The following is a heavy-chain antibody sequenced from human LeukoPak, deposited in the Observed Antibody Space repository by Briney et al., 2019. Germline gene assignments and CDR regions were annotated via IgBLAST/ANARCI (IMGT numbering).Heavy chain of an antibody. Sequence: GASVKVSCKASGGTFSSYAISWVRQAPGQGLEWMGGIIPIFGTANYAQKFQGRVTITADESTSTAYMELSSLRSEDTAVYYCAREKSHWNDVRYFDYWGQGTLVTVSS. V-gene: IGHV1-69*13. CDR2: IIPIFGTA. J-gene: IGHJ4*02. CDR1: GGTFSSYA. CDR3: AREKSHWNDVRYFDY. D-gene: IGHD1-1*01.